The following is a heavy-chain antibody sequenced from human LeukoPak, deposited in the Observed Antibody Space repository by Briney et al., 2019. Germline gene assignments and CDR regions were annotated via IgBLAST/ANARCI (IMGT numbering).Heavy chain of an antibody. Sequence: ASVKVSCKASGYTFTSYGISWVRQAPGQGLEWMGWISAYNGNTNYAQKLQGRVIMTTDTSTSTAYMELRSLRSDDTAVYYCARVVVAATMVDYWGQGTLVTVSS. J-gene: IGHJ4*02. CDR3: ARVVVAATMVDY. CDR2: ISAYNGNT. CDR1: GYTFTSYG. D-gene: IGHD2-15*01. V-gene: IGHV1-18*01.